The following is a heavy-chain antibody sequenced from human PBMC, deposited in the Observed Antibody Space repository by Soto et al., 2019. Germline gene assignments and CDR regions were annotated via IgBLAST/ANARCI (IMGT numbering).Heavy chain of an antibody. J-gene: IGHJ3*02. CDR3: ARVRYYDFWSGYYPGRSAFDI. CDR1: GYTFTSSA. Sequence: ASAKVSCNASGYTFTSSAMHSVPQAPGQRLVWIGWINAGNGNTKYSQKFQGRVTITRDTSASTAYMELSSLRSEDTAVYYCARVRYYDFWSGYYPGRSAFDIWGQGTMVTVSS. CDR2: INAGNGNT. V-gene: IGHV1-3*01. D-gene: IGHD3-3*01.